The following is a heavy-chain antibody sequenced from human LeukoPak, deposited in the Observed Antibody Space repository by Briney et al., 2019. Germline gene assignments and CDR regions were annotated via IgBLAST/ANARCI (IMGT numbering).Heavy chain of an antibody. Sequence: SGTLSHTRTVSGGSISRFYWSWMRQPAGKGLEWIGRIYTSGSTSYNPSLKSRVTMSVDTSKNQFSLKLSSVAAADTAVYYCARGGFRTYQLLPEGAFDIWGQGTMVTVSS. V-gene: IGHV4-4*07. J-gene: IGHJ3*02. CDR3: ARGGFRTYQLLPEGAFDI. CDR1: GGSISRFY. D-gene: IGHD2-2*01. CDR2: IYTSGST.